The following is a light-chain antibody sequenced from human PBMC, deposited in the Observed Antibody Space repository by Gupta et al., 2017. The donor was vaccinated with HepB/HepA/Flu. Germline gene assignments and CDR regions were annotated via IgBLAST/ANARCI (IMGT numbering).Light chain of an antibody. CDR2: AAS. CDR1: QTMNNF. CDR3: QQSYSTTVT. V-gene: IGKV1-39*01. Sequence: GDSVTITCRASQTMNNFLHWYQQKPGEAPKLLIYAASSLQSGVPSRFRGSGSGTDFTLTINSLQPEDFATYYCQQSYSTTVTFGGGNKVEIK. J-gene: IGKJ4*01.